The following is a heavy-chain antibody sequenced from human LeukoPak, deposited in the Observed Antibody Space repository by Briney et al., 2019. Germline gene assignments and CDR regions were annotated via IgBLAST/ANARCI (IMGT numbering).Heavy chain of an antibody. D-gene: IGHD2-2*01. CDR3: ARDQVVVPAAIEFDP. CDR2: INSDGSST. Sequence: GGSLRLSCAASGFSFSSYWMHWVPQAPGKGLVWVSRINSDGSSTSYADSVKGRFTISRDNAKNTPYLQMNSLRVEDTAVYYCARDQVVVPAAIEFDPWGQGTLVTVSS. V-gene: IGHV3-74*01. CDR1: GFSFSSYW. J-gene: IGHJ5*02.